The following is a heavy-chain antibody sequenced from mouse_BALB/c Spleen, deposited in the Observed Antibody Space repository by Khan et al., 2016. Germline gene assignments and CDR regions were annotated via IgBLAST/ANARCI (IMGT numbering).Heavy chain of an antibody. CDR3: ARGGYCSHWYFDS. CDR2: IDPYDSDT. D-gene: IGHD2-3*01. CDR1: GYTFTSHW. Sequence: QVQLKESGAELVRPGASVKLSCKASGYTFTSHWMNWVKQRPEQGLEWLGWIDPYDSDTYYNQKFKDMAILTVDKSSSTAYMQLSSLTSVDSAVYVCARGGYCSHWYFDSWGARTTVTVSS. J-gene: IGHJ1*01. V-gene: IGHV1-69*02.